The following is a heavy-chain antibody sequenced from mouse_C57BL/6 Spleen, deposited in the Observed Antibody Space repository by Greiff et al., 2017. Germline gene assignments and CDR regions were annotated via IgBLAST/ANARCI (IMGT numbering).Heavy chain of an antibody. CDR3: VYYYGSPFDY. CDR2: IDPSDSYT. V-gene: IGHV1-59*01. CDR1: GYTFTSYW. J-gene: IGHJ2*01. Sequence: QVQLQQPGAELVRPGTSVKLSCKASGYTFTSYWMHWVKQRPGQGLEWIGVIDPSDSYTNYNQKFKGKATLTVDTSSSTAYMQLSSLTSEDSAVYDCVYYYGSPFDYWGQGTTLTVSS. D-gene: IGHD1-1*01.